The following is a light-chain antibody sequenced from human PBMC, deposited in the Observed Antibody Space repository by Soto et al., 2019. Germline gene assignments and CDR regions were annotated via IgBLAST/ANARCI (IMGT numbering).Light chain of an antibody. Sequence: IVLTQSPVTLSLSPWEIATLSCRASQNISSYLIWYQQKPGQSPRLLMYDVSNRATGIPARFIGSGSGTEFTLTISSLQSEDFALYFCQQYDKWPGTFGQGTKVDIK. CDR2: DVS. CDR3: QQYDKWPGT. J-gene: IGKJ1*01. CDR1: QNISSY. V-gene: IGKV3-11*01.